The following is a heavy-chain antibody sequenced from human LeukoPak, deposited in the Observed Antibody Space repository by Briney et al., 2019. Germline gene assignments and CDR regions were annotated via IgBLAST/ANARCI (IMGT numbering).Heavy chain of an antibody. V-gene: IGHV3-30*03. CDR1: GFTFSSYG. Sequence: GGSLRLSCAASGFTFSSYGMHWVRQAPGKGLEWVAAVSYDGSNKYYADSVKGRFTISRDNSKNTLYLQMNGLRAEDTAVYYCARDESGSYRPLYYFDYWGQGTLVTVSS. CDR2: VSYDGSNK. CDR3: ARDESGSYRPLYYFDY. J-gene: IGHJ4*02. D-gene: IGHD1-26*01.